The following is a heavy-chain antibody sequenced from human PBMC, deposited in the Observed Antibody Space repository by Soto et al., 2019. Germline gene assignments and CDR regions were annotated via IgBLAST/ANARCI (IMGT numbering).Heavy chain of an antibody. V-gene: IGHV3-21*01. CDR1: GFTFSSYS. D-gene: IGHD3-3*01. J-gene: IGHJ5*02. CDR3: ARDQLPTIFGVPAIYHWFDP. CDR2: ISSSSSYI. Sequence: WGTLRLSCAASGFTFSSYSMNWVRQTPGKGLEWVPSISSSSSYIYYADSVKGRFTISRDNAKNSLYLQMNSLRSEDTAVYYCARDQLPTIFGVPAIYHWFDPWGQGTLVTVSS.